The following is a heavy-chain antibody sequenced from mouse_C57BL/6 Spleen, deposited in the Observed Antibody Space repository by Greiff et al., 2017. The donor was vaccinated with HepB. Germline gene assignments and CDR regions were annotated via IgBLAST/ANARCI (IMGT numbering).Heavy chain of an antibody. CDR3: TRGRGHQGLFDY. V-gene: IGHV1-5*01. CDR2: IYPGNSDT. Sequence: EVQLQQSGTVLARPGASVKMSCKTSGYTFTSYWMHWVKQRPGQGLEWIGAIYPGNSDTSYNQKFKGKAKLTAVTSASTAYMELSSLTNEDSAVYYCTRGRGHQGLFDYWGQGTTLTVSS. J-gene: IGHJ2*01. D-gene: IGHD3-1*01. CDR1: GYTFTSYW.